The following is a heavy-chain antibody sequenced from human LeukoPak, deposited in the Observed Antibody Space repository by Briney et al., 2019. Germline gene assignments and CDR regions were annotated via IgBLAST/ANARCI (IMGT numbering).Heavy chain of an antibody. CDR1: GFTFGDYA. D-gene: IGHD1-26*01. CDR3: TSGNSGSYRGGYYFDY. V-gene: IGHV3-49*03. CDR2: IRSEAYGGTT. J-gene: IGHJ4*02. Sequence: GGSLRLSCTVSGFTFGDYAMSWFRQAPGKGLEWVGFIRSEAYGGTTEYAASVRGRFSISRDDSKSIAYLQMNSLKTEDTAVYYCTSGNSGSYRGGYYFDYWGQGTLVTVSS.